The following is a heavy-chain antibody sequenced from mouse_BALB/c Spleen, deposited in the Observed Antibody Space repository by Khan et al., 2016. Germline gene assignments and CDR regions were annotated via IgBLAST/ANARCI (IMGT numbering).Heavy chain of an antibody. CDR3: SRVEDV. Sequence: QVQLKESGPGLVAPSQSLSITCTASGLSLTSYGVHWVRQPPGKGLEWLGVIWAGGSTNYNSALMSRLSTSKDNSKSQVFLKMNSLQTDNTAVYYSSRVEDVWGEGTTLTVSS. CDR1: GLSLTSYG. V-gene: IGHV2-9*02. CDR2: IWAGGST. J-gene: IGHJ2*01.